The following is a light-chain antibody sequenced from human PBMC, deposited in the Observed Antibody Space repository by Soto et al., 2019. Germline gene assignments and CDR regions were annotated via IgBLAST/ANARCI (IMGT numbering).Light chain of an antibody. CDR1: QSISKW. CDR3: QQYDSSSPT. V-gene: IGKV1-5*01. J-gene: IGKJ1*01. Sequence: DIQMPQSPSTLSASVGDRATITCRASQSISKWLAWYHLKPGRAPKFLIYDASTLESGVPSRFSGSGSGTEFTLTISILQPDDFAPYYCQQYDSSSPTFGQGTKVEIK. CDR2: DAS.